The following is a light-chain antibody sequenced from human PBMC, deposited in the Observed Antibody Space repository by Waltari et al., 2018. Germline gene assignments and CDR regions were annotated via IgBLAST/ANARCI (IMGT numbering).Light chain of an antibody. Sequence: EIVLTQSPVTLSLSPGDTATLSCRASQSIGSYFAWYQRKPGQAPRLLIYDASNRAAGIPPRFSGGGSGTDFTLTISGLEPEDFAVYYCQHRNTGLTFGGGTKVEIE. CDR3: QHRNTGLT. CDR1: QSIGSY. V-gene: IGKV3-11*01. J-gene: IGKJ4*01. CDR2: DAS.